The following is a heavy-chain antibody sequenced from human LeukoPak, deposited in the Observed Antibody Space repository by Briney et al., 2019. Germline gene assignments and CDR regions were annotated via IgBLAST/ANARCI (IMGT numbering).Heavy chain of an antibody. J-gene: IGHJ4*02. CDR3: ARSYYDFWSGYPDSFDY. D-gene: IGHD3-3*01. CDR2: YYSGDSDT. V-gene: IGHV5-51*01. CDR1: GYSFTSCW. Sequence: GASLKISSRGFGYSFTSCWFGWLSRLPGKDLVGWGVYYSGDSDTRYSPSFQGQVTISADKSISTAYLQWSSLKASDTAMYYCARSYYDFWSGYPDSFDYWGQGTLVTVSS.